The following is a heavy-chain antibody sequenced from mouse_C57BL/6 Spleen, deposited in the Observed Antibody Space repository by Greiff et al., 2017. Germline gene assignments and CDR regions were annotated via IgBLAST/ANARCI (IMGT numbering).Heavy chain of an antibody. CDR1: GYTFTSYW. V-gene: IGHV1-7*01. CDR3: ASGRYDYGGLAY. D-gene: IGHD2-4*01. CDR2: INPSIGYT. Sequence: QVQLQQSGAELAKPGASVKLSCKASGYTFTSYWMHWVKQRPGQGLEWIGYINPSIGYTKYNQKFKDKATLTADTSSNTAYMQLSSLTTEDSAIYYGASGRYDYGGLAYWGQGTLVTVSA. J-gene: IGHJ3*01.